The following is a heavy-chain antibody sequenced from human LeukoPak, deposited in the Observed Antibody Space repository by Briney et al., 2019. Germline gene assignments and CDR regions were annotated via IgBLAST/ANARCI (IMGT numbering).Heavy chain of an antibody. D-gene: IGHD1-1*01. V-gene: IGHV4-30-2*01. J-gene: IGHJ4*02. CDR2: IYHSGST. CDR3: AREELERPEGYFDY. CDR1: GGSISSGGYY. Sequence: PSQTLSLTCTVSGGSISSGGYYWSWIRQPPGKGLEWIGYIYHSGSTYYNPSLKSRVTISVDRSKNQFSLKLSSVTAADTAVYYCAREELERPEGYFDYWGQGTLVTVSS.